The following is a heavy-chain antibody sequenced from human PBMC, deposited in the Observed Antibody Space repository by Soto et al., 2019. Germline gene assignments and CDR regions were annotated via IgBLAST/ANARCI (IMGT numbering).Heavy chain of an antibody. CDR1: DGSISSTTYY. V-gene: IGHV4-39*01. CDR3: ARYYTYYYGSGDRGYFDY. Sequence: QLQLQESGPGLVKPSETLSLTCTVSDGSISSTTYYWGWIRQPPGKGLEWIGTIYYSGSTYYNPSLKSRVSISVDTSKNQFSLRLSSVTAADTAVYYCARYYTYYYGSGDRGYFDYWGQGSLVTVSS. D-gene: IGHD3-10*01. J-gene: IGHJ4*02. CDR2: IYYSGST.